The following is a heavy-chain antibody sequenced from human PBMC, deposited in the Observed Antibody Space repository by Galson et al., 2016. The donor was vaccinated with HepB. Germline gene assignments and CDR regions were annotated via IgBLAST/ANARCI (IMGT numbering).Heavy chain of an antibody. CDR2: IYYSGST. V-gene: IGHV4-31*03. Sequence: TLSLTCTVSGGSISSGGYYWSWIRQHPGKGLEWIGYIYYSGSTYYNPSLKSRVSISLDTSKNRFSLRLSSVTAADTAVYYWARAESVYYDSSGSPTWYFQHRGQGTLVTVSS. CDR3: ARAESVYYDSSGSPTWYFQH. J-gene: IGHJ1*01. CDR1: GGSISSGGYY. D-gene: IGHD3-22*01.